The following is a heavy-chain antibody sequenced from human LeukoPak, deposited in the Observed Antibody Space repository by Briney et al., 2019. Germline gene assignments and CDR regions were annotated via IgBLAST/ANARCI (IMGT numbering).Heavy chain of an antibody. CDR1: GGSISSGDYY. J-gene: IGHJ6*03. CDR2: IYYSGST. Sequence: PSETLSLTCTVSGGSISSGDYYWSWICQPPGKGLEWIGYIYYSGSTYYNPSLKSRVTISVDTSKNQFSLKLSSVTAADTAVYYCARDYVQAGDMDVWGKGTTVTVSS. D-gene: IGHD3-10*02. CDR3: ARDYVQAGDMDV. V-gene: IGHV4-30-4*08.